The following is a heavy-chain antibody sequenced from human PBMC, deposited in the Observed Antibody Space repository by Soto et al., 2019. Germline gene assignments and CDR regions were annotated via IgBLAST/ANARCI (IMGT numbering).Heavy chain of an antibody. J-gene: IGHJ4*02. CDR3: ARISVSNYVYGNLDY. V-gene: IGHV4-39*01. CDR1: GGSISSSSYY. Sequence: SETLSLTCTVSGGSISSSSYYWGWIRQPPGKGLEWIGSIYYSGSTYYNPSLKSRVTISVETSKNQFSLKLSSVTAADTAVYYCARISVSNYVYGNLDYWGQGTLVTVSS. CDR2: IYYSGST. D-gene: IGHD4-4*01.